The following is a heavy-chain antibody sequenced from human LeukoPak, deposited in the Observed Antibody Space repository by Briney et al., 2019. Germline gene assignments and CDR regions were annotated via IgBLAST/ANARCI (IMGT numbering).Heavy chain of an antibody. Sequence: SETLSLTCTVSGGSISSYYWSWIRQPPGKGLEWIGYIYYSGSTNYNPSLKSRVTISVDTSKNQFSLKPSSVTAADTAVYYCARGEACSGGSCYYGMDVWGQGTTVTVSS. V-gene: IGHV4-59*01. CDR2: IYYSGST. J-gene: IGHJ6*02. CDR1: GGSISSYY. CDR3: ARGEACSGGSCYYGMDV. D-gene: IGHD2-15*01.